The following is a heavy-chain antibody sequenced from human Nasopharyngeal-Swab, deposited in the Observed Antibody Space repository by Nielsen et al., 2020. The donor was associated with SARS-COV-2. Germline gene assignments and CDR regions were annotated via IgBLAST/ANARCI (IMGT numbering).Heavy chain of an antibody. D-gene: IGHD3-10*01. CDR3: ARGGYGSGTNYYYYYMDV. V-gene: IGHV1-46*01. CDR2: INPSGGST. J-gene: IGHJ6*03. Sequence: WVRQAPGQGLEWMGIINPSGGSTSYAQKFQGRVTMTRDTSTSTVYMELSSLRSEDTAVYYCARGGYGSGTNYYYYYMDVWGKGTTVTVSS.